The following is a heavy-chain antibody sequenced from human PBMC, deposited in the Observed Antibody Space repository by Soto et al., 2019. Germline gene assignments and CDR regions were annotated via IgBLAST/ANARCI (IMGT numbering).Heavy chain of an antibody. Sequence: GGSLRLSCAASEFTFSSYAMSWVRQAPGKGLEWVSTISGSGDTTFYADSVKGRFNIFRDNSKNTLSLQMNSLRAEDTAVYYCAKGGSGYSDSWGQGTLVTVSS. CDR3: AKGGSGYSDS. D-gene: IGHD2-15*01. CDR2: ISGSGDTT. V-gene: IGHV3-23*01. CDR1: EFTFSSYA. J-gene: IGHJ4*02.